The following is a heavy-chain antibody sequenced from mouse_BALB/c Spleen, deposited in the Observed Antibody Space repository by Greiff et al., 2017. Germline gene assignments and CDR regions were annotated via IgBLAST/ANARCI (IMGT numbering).Heavy chain of an antibody. D-gene: IGHD1-1*01. J-gene: IGHJ3*01. CDR1: GYTFTSYV. Sequence: EVQLHQSGPELVKPGASVKMSCKASGYTFTSYVMHWVKQKPGQGLEWIGYINPYNDGTKYNEKFKGKATLTSDKSSSTAYMELSSLTSEDSAVYYCARQSGYDWFAYWGQGTLVTVSA. V-gene: IGHV1-14*01. CDR3: ARQSGYDWFAY. CDR2: INPYNDGT.